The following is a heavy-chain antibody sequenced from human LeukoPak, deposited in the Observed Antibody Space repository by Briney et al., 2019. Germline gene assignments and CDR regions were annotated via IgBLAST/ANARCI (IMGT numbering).Heavy chain of an antibody. CDR2: ISSSVTTI. J-gene: IGHJ4*02. V-gene: IGHV3-11*04. Sequence: PGGSLRLSCAASGFTFSDYYMSWIRQAPGKGLEWVSYISSSVTTIYYADSVKGRFTISRDNAKNSLYLQMNSLRAEDTALYYCARYYDYDSRGYYYYFDYWGQGTLVTVSS. CDR1: GFTFSDYY. CDR3: ARYYDYDSRGYYYYFDY. D-gene: IGHD3-22*01.